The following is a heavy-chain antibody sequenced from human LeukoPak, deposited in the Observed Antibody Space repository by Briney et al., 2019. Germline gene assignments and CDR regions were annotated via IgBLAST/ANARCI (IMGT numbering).Heavy chain of an antibody. CDR1: EFTVSSYE. J-gene: IGHJ4*02. Sequence: PGGSLRLSCAASEFTVSSYEMNWVRQAPGKGLEWVSYISSSGSTIYYADSVKGRFTISRDNAKNSLYLQMNSLRAEDTAVYYCARDFSGWYRGVDYWGQGTLVTVSS. CDR3: ARDFSGWYRGVDY. CDR2: ISSSGSTI. D-gene: IGHD6-19*01. V-gene: IGHV3-48*03.